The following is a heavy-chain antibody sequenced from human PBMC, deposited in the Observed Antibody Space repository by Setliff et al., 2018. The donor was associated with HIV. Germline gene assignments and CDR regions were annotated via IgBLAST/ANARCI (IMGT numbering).Heavy chain of an antibody. D-gene: IGHD3-9*01. Sequence: GESLRFSCAASGFSFRTYWMSWVRQAPGKGLEWVANMKYDGTEIYYVDAVKGRFTISRDNAKESVFLHMNSLRGEDTAVYYCVREGEYFDTIGHYLVRRFFDLWGQGTMVTVSS. J-gene: IGHJ3*01. CDR3: VREGEYFDTIGHYLVRRFFDL. CDR2: MKYDGTEI. V-gene: IGHV3-7*01. CDR1: GFSFRTYW.